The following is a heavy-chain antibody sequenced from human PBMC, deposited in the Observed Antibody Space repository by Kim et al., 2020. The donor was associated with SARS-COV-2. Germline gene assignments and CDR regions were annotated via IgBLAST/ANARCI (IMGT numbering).Heavy chain of an antibody. CDR2: INHSGST. Sequence: SETLSLTCAVYGGSFSGYYWSWIRQPPGKGLEWIGEINHSGSTNYNPSLKSRVTISVDTSKNQFSLKLSSVTAADTAVYYCARGITMVRGVSYWGQGTLVTVSS. CDR1: GGSFSGYY. J-gene: IGHJ4*02. CDR3: ARGITMVRGVSY. D-gene: IGHD3-10*01. V-gene: IGHV4-34*01.